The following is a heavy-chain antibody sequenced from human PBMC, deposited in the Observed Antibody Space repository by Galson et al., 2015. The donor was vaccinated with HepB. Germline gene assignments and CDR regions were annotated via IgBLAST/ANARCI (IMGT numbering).Heavy chain of an antibody. V-gene: IGHV3-74*01. CDR1: GFTFSDYW. D-gene: IGHD6-19*01. Sequence: SLRLSCAASGFTFSDYWMHWVRQAPGKGLLWVSYISADGTRTKYADSVKGRFTSSRDNAKNMVYLQMNSLRAEDTAVYYCAREFAFGCGSYSNWGQGSLVTVSS. CDR2: ISADGTRT. J-gene: IGHJ4*02. CDR3: AREFAFGCGSYSN.